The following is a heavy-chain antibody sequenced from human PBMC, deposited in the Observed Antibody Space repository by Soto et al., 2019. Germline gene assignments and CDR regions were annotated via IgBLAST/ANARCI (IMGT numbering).Heavy chain of an antibody. CDR3: ARELLVPAARAGWFDP. CDR2: ISSTGGST. CDR1: GFTFSSYS. Sequence: GGSLRLSCAASGFTFSSYSMNWVRQAPGKGLEWVSYISSTGGSTCYADSVKGRFTISRDNSKNTLYLQMNSLRAEDTAVYYCARELLVPAARAGWFDPWGQGTLVTVSS. V-gene: IGHV3-23*01. J-gene: IGHJ5*02. D-gene: IGHD2-2*01.